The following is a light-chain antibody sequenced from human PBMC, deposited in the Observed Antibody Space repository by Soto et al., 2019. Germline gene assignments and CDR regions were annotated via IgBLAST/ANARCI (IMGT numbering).Light chain of an antibody. Sequence: EIVLTQYPGTLSLSPGERATLSCRASQSVSSNLAWYQQKPGQAPRLLIYGASTRATGIPARFSGSGSETVFTLTISSLQSEDFAVYYCQQYNNWPWTFGQGTKVDIK. J-gene: IGKJ1*01. CDR2: GAS. CDR3: QQYNNWPWT. V-gene: IGKV3-15*01. CDR1: QSVSSN.